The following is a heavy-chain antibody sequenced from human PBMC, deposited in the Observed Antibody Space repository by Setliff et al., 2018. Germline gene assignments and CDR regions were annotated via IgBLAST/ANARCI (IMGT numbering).Heavy chain of an antibody. CDR2: IYPADSDT. Sequence: GESLKISCKASGYIFTNYWIGWVRQMPGKGLEWMGIIYPADSDTTYSPSFQGQVTISVDKSLSTACLQWSSLKASDSGKYYCARRGYGGYIYGSFDSWGQGTLVTVSS. J-gene: IGHJ5*01. CDR3: ARRGYGGYIYGSFDS. CDR1: GYIFTNYW. D-gene: IGHD5-18*01. V-gene: IGHV5-51*01.